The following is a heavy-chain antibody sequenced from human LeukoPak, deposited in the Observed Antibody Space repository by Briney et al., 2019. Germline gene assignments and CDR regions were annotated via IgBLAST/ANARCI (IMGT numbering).Heavy chain of an antibody. J-gene: IGHJ4*02. CDR3: ARQEGYFDTSGFFHY. Sequence: SETLSLTCTVSGGSISSYYWSWIRQPAGKGLEWIGRIYTSGSTNYNPSLKSRVTMSVDTSKSQFSLKLSSVTAADTAVYYCARQEGYFDTSGFFHYWGQGTLVTVSS. CDR2: IYTSGST. CDR1: GGSISSYY. D-gene: IGHD3-22*01. V-gene: IGHV4-4*07.